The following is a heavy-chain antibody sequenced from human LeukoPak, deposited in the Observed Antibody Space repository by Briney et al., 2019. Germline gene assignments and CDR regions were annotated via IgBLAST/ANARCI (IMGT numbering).Heavy chain of an antibody. J-gene: IGHJ4*02. V-gene: IGHV1-18*04. CDR2: ISAYNGNT. CDR3: ARDSGAAGTRPFDY. D-gene: IGHD6-13*01. CDR1: GYTFTSYG. Sequence: GASVKVSFKASGYTFTSYGISWVRQAPGQGREGMGWISAYNGNTNYAQKLQGRVTMTTDTSTSTAYMELRSLRSDDTAVYYCARDSGAAGTRPFDYWGQGTLVTVSS.